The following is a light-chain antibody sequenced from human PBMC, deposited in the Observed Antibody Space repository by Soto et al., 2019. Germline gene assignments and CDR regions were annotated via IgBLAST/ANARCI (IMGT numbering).Light chain of an antibody. CDR2: DNN. CDR3: GTWDSSPL. Sequence: QSVLTQPPSVSAAPGQKVTISCSGSSSNIGNNYVSWYQQLPGTAPKLLIYDNNKRPSGIPDRFSGSKSGTSATLGITGLQTGDEADYYCGTWDSSPLFGGGTKVTVL. CDR1: SSNIGNNY. J-gene: IGLJ2*01. V-gene: IGLV1-51*01.